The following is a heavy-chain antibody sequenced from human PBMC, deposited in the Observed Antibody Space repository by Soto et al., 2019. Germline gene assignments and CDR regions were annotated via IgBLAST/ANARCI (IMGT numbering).Heavy chain of an antibody. D-gene: IGHD6-19*01. J-gene: IGHJ4*02. Sequence: GGSLRLSCAASGFTFSSYAMSWVRQAPGKGLEWVSAISGSGGSTYYADSVKGRFTISRDNSKNTLYLQMNSLRAEDTAVYYCARDPAPSGWYDYWGQGTRVTVSS. V-gene: IGHV3-23*01. CDR2: ISGSGGST. CDR3: ARDPAPSGWYDY. CDR1: GFTFSSYA.